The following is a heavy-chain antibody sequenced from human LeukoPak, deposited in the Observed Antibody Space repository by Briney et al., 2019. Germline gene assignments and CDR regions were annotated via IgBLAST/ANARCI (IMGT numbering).Heavy chain of an antibody. V-gene: IGHV3-23*01. Sequence: PGGSLRLSCAASGFSFRSYAMSWVRQAPGMGLEWVSAISGSGGTTDYADSVKGRFTISRDNSKNTLYLQMNSLRAEDTAVYYCATAAGADFFDYWGQGTLATVSS. J-gene: IGHJ4*02. CDR1: GFSFRSYA. D-gene: IGHD3-3*01. CDR3: ATAAGADFFDY. CDR2: ISGSGGTT.